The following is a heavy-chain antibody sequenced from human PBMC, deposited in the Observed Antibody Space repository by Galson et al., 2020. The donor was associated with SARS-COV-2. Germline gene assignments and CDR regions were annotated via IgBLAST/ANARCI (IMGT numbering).Heavy chain of an antibody. V-gene: IGHV3-23*01. CDR3: AKEGGSSSSYYGMYG. J-gene: IGHJ6*02. Sequence: GGSLRLSCAASGFTFSSYAMSWVRQAPGKGLEWVSAISGNGVSTYYADSVKGRFTISRDNSKNTLYLQMNSLRAEDTAVYYCAKEGGSSSSYYGMYGWGQGSTVTVS. CDR2: ISGNGVST. D-gene: IGHD6-13*01. CDR1: GFTFSSYA.